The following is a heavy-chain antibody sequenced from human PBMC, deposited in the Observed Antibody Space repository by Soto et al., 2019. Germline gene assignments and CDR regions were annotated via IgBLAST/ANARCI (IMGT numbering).Heavy chain of an antibody. D-gene: IGHD1-1*01. CDR1: GYASTTYG. CDR3: ARGRYGDY. CDR2: ISAHNGNT. V-gene: IGHV1-18*01. Sequence: QVHLVQSGAEVKKPGASVKVSCQASGYASTTYGITWVRQAPGQGLEWMGWISAHNGNTNYAQKLQGRVTVTRDTSTSTAYMELRSLRSDDTALYYCARGRYGDYWGQGALVTVSS. J-gene: IGHJ4*02.